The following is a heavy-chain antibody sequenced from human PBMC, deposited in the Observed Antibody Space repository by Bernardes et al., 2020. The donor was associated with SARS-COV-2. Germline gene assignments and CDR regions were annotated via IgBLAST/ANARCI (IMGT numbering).Heavy chain of an antibody. CDR3: ARDLDSSGWYWWFDP. CDR2: ISAYNGNT. V-gene: IGHV1-18*01. CDR1: GYTFTSYG. J-gene: IGHJ5*02. D-gene: IGHD6-19*01. Sequence: ASLKVSCKASGYTFTSYGISWVRQAPGQGLEWMGWISAYNGNTNYAQKLQGRVTMTTDTSTSTAYMELRSLRSDDTAVYYCARDLDSSGWYWWFDPWGQGTLVTVSS.